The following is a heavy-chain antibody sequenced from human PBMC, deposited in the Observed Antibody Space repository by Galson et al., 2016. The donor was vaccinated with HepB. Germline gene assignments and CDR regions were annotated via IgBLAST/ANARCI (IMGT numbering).Heavy chain of an antibody. D-gene: IGHD6-13*01. J-gene: IGHJ6*02. Sequence: SETLSLTCTVSGGSISSSNRWNWVRQPPGKGLEWIGDIYRSGSTNYNPSLKSRVTISVDNSKNQFSLNLTSVTAADTAMYFCARGGGGIAAAGRMDVWGQGTTVTVSS. CDR1: GGSISSSNR. V-gene: IGHV4-4*02. CDR3: ARGGGGIAAAGRMDV. CDR2: IYRSGST.